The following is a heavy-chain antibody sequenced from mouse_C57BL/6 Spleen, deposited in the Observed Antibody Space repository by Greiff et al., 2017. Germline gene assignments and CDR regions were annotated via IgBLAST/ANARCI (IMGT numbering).Heavy chain of an antibody. CDR3: AKNSGYYGSSYGYYAMDY. J-gene: IGHJ4*01. CDR1: GFSLTSYG. V-gene: IGHV2-5*01. D-gene: IGHD1-1*01. CDR2: IWRGGST. Sequence: VQLKQSGPGLVQPSQSLSITCKVSGFSLTSYGVHWVRQSPGKGLEWLGVIWRGGSTDYNAAFMSRLSITKDNSKSQVFFKMNSLQADDTAIYYCAKNSGYYGSSYGYYAMDYWGQGTSVTVSS.